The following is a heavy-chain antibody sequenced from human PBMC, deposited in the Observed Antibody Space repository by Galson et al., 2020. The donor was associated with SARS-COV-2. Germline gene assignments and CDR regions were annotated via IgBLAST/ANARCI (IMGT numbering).Heavy chain of an antibody. V-gene: IGHV3-64D*06. D-gene: IGHD6-19*01. CDR1: GSTFSDYG. CDR2: ISSGGGIT. J-gene: IGHJ4*02. CDR3: VKDITGWTGMDS. Sequence: GESLKISCSASGSTFSDYGLHWVRQTTGKGLEYVSEISSGGGITYYVDSVKGRFTISRDNSKNTMYLQMNSLRVEDTAIYFCVKDITGWTGMDSWGQGTLVTVSS.